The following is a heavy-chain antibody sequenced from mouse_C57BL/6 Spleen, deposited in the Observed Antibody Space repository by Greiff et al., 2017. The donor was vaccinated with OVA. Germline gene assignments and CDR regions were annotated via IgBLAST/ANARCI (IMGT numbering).Heavy chain of an antibody. CDR2: ISSKSNNYAT. Sequence: EVQRVESGGGLVQPKGSLKLSCAASGFSFTTYAMNWVRQAPGKGLEWVARISSKSNNYATYYADSVKDRFTISRVDYEIMRYRQMNNLKTEDSAMYYCVRQPPYDYDVVPYWYFDFWGTGTTVTVSS. V-gene: IGHV10-1*01. J-gene: IGHJ1*03. CDR3: VRQPPYDYDVVPYWYFDF. D-gene: IGHD2-4*01. CDR1: GFSFTTYA.